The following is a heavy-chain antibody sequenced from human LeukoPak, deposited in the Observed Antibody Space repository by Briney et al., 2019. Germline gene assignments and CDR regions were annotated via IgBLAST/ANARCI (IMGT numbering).Heavy chain of an antibody. D-gene: IGHD6-6*01. V-gene: IGHV3-7*01. CDR2: IKQDGSEK. Sequence: PGGSLRLSCAASGFTFSTYWMSWVRQAPGKGLEWVANIKQDGSEKYYVDSVKGRFTISRDNAKNSLYLQMNSLRAEDTAVYYCAGDLGIAARPLYYWGQGTLVTVSS. CDR3: AGDLGIAARPLYY. J-gene: IGHJ4*02. CDR1: GFTFSTYW.